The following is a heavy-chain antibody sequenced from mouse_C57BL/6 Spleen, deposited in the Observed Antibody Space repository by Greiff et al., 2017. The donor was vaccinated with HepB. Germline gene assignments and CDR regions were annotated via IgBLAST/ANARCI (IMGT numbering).Heavy chain of an antibody. Sequence: EVQLQQSGPELVKPGASVKIPCKASGYTFTDYNMDWVKQSHGKSLEWIGDINPNNGGTIYNQKFKGKATLTVDKSSSTAYMELRRLTSEDTAVYYCARGGDGYLYYAMDYWGQGTSVTVSS. CDR3: ARGGDGYLYYAMDY. CDR2: INPNNGGT. CDR1: GYTFTDYN. V-gene: IGHV1-18*01. D-gene: IGHD2-3*01. J-gene: IGHJ4*01.